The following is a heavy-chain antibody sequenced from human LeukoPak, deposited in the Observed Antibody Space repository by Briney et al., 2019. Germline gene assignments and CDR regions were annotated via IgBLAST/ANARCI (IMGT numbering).Heavy chain of an antibody. CDR2: ISPIFGTA. CDR3: ARVRSYELDDAFDI. CDR1: AATFSIYA. Sequence: VSSVTLSFTGSAATFSIYAISWVRQALGNALDNTGGISPIFGTAKYAQQFEGRVTITADKSTSTAYMALSSLRSEDTGGYYCARVRSYELDDAFDIWGQGTMVTVSS. D-gene: IGHD5-18*01. J-gene: IGHJ3*02. V-gene: IGHV1-69*06.